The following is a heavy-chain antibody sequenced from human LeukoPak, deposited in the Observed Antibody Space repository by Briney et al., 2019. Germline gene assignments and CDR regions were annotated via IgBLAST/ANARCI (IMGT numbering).Heavy chain of an antibody. Sequence: GGSLRLSCAASGFIFNTYGTSCVRQAPGKGLEWVSALSGNTYYADSVKGRFTISTDSSKNTLFLQMNSLRAEDTAVYYCAILNWSSGRAWGQGTLVTVSS. CDR3: AILNWSSGRA. J-gene: IGHJ5*02. CDR2: LSGNT. CDR1: GFIFNTYG. V-gene: IGHV3-23*01. D-gene: IGHD1-1*01.